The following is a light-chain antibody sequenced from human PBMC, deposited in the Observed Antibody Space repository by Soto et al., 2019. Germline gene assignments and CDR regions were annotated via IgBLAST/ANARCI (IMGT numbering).Light chain of an antibody. Sequence: IEMTQSPSTLCASVGDRVTITCRASQSISNWLAWYQQKPGKATKLLISGAYSLESGVPSRFSGSGSGTEFTLTISSLQPDDFATYYCQQYDSYSYTFRQGTK. CDR1: QSISNW. CDR2: GAY. CDR3: QQYDSYSYT. V-gene: IGKV1-5*01. J-gene: IGKJ2*01.